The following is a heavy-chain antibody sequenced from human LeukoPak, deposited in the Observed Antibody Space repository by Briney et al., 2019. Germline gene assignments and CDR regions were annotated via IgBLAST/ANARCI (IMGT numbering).Heavy chain of an antibody. CDR2: IYYSGST. V-gene: IGHV4-59*01. J-gene: IGHJ4*02. D-gene: IGHD3-22*01. Sequence: PSETLSLTCAVYGGSFSGYYWSWIRQPPGKGLEWIGYIYYSGSTNYNPSLKSRVTISVDTSKNQFSLKLSSVTAADTAVYYCARGGYYYDSSGFYYWGQGTLVTVSS. CDR1: GGSFSGYY. CDR3: ARGGYYYDSSGFYY.